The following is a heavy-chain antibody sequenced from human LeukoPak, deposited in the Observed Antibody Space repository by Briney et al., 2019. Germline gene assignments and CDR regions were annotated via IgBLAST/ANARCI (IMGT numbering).Heavy chain of an antibody. J-gene: IGHJ5*02. CDR3: ARPPIRIGSSSWYRGWFDP. D-gene: IGHD6-13*01. Sequence: SETLSLTCGVSGGSFSFYYWSWIRQPPGKGLEWIGEISQSGSTNYNPSLKSRVTISVDTSKNQFSLKLSSVTAADTAVYYCARPPIRIGSSSWYRGWFDPWGQGTLVTVSS. CDR2: ISQSGST. V-gene: IGHV4-34*01. CDR1: GGSFSFYY.